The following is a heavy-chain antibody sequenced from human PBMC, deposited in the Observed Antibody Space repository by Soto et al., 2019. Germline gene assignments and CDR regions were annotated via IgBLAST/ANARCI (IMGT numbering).Heavy chain of an antibody. J-gene: IGHJ4*02. CDR2: ISAYNGNT. Sequence: RASVKVSCKASGYTFTSYGISWVRQAPGQGLEWMGWISAYNGNTNYAQKLQGRVTMTTDTSTSTAYMELRSLRSDDTAVYYCARTPYEGQLPKLSENYFDYWGQGTLVTVS. V-gene: IGHV1-18*04. CDR3: ARTPYEGQLPKLSENYFDY. D-gene: IGHD2-2*01. CDR1: GYTFTSYG.